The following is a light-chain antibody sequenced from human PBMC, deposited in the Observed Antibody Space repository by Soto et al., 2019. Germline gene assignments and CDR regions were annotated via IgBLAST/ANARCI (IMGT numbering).Light chain of an antibody. CDR1: SSNIGSNT. CDR2: SDN. Sequence: QSVLTQPPSASGTPGQRVTISCSGSSSNIGSNTVSWYQRLPGTAPKVLIYSDNQRPSGVPDRFSGSKSGTSASLAISGLQSGDEADYYCAAWDDSLNGHVVFGGGTQLTVL. CDR3: AAWDDSLNGHVV. V-gene: IGLV1-44*01. J-gene: IGLJ2*01.